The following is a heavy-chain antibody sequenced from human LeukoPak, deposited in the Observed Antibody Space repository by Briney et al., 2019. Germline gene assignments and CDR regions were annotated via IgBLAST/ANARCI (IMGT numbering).Heavy chain of an antibody. J-gene: IGHJ3*02. CDR1: GFIFSSYS. V-gene: IGHV3-21*01. Sequence: GGSLRLSCAASGFIFSSYSMNWVRQAPGKGLEWVSFISSSSGYIYYADSVKGRFTISRDNAKNSLHLQMNSLRAEDTAVYYCARVNRGDAFDIWGQGTLVTVSS. D-gene: IGHD3-16*02. CDR3: ARVNRGDAFDI. CDR2: ISSSSGYI.